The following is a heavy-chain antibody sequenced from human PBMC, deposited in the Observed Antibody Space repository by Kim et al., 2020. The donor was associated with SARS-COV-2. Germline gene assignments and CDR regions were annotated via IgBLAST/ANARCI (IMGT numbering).Heavy chain of an antibody. D-gene: IGHD3-3*01. CDR2: IYHSGST. CDR1: GYSISSGYY. CDR3: ARGQTYYDFWSGYQPFDY. J-gene: IGHJ4*02. Sequence: SETLSLTCTVSGYSISSGYYWGWIRQPPGKGLEWIGSIYHSGSTYYNPSLKSRVTISVDTSKNQFSLKLSSVTAADTAVYYCARGQTYYDFWSGYQPFDYWGQGTLVTVSS. V-gene: IGHV4-38-2*02.